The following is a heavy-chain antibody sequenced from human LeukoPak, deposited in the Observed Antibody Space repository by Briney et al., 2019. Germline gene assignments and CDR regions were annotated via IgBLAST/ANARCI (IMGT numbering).Heavy chain of an antibody. D-gene: IGHD3-22*01. CDR2: IYDGETI. V-gene: IGHV4-39*02. CDR3: AKSSGQYDRRGYYHGYFDY. CDR1: GGSISSSSYY. Sequence: SETLSLTCTVSGGSISSSSYYWGWIRQPPGKGLEWIGSIYDGETIDYNPSLKSRVTFSVDTSKNHFSLKLSSVTAADTAVYYCAKSSGQYDRRGYYHGYFDYWGQGTLVTVSS. J-gene: IGHJ4*02.